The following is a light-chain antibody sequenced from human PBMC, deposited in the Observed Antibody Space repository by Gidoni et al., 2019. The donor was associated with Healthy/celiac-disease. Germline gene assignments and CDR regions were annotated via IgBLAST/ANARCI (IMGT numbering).Light chain of an antibody. Sequence: DIQMTQSPSTLSASVGDRVTSTCRASQSISSWLAWYQQKPGKAPKLLIYKAYSLERGVPSRFSGSGSGTEFTLTSSSLQQDDFATYNCKPYPTFXXXTKVEIK. CDR2: KAY. CDR3: KPYPT. CDR1: QSISSW. J-gene: IGKJ1*01. V-gene: IGKV1-5*03.